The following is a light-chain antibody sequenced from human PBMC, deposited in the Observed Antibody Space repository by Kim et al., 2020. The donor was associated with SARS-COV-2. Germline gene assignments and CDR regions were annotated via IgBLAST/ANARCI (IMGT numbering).Light chain of an antibody. CDR2: AAS. CDR1: QSISTY. Sequence: ASVGDRVTITCRASQSISTYLNWYQQKPGKAPKFLIHAASSLQSGVPSRFSGSGSGTEFTLTISSLQPEDFATYYCQQSYNTPRTFGQGTKVEIK. J-gene: IGKJ1*01. V-gene: IGKV1-39*01. CDR3: QQSYNTPRT.